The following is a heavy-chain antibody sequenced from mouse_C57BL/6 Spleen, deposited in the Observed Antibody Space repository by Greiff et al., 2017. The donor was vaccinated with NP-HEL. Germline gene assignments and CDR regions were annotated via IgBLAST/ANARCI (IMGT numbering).Heavy chain of an antibody. CDR3: ANAYQWFAY. D-gene: IGHD2-10*01. CDR1: GFTFSDYG. CDR2: ISSGSSTL. Sequence: EVQLVESGGGLVKPGGSLKLSCAASGFTFSDYGMHWVRQAPEKGLEWVAYISSGSSTLYYADTVKGRFTISRDNATNTLFLQMTSLRSEDTAMYYCANAYQWFAYWGQGTLVTVSA. J-gene: IGHJ3*01. V-gene: IGHV5-17*01.